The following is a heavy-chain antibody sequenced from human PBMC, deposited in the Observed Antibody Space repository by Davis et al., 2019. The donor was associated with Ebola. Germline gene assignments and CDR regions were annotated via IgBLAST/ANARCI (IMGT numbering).Heavy chain of an antibody. V-gene: IGHV3-30*03. CDR2: ISPDGSDK. J-gene: IGHJ4*02. CDR1: GISFSNYG. CDR3: ARDNYPAGFDY. D-gene: IGHD5-24*01. Sequence: GGSLRLSCAASGISFSNYGMFWVRQAPGKVMEWVAVISPDGSDKNYADSGRGRFTITRDNSKNTLDLQMNSLRAEDTAVYYCARDNYPAGFDYWGQGTLVTVSS.